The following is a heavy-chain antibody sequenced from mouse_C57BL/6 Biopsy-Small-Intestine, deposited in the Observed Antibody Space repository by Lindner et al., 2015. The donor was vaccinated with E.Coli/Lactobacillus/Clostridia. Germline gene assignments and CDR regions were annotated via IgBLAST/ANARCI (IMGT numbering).Heavy chain of an antibody. V-gene: IGHV1-18*01. Sequence: SVKVSCKASGYTFTDYYMYWVRQAPGQGLEWMGWINPNSGGTNYAQKFQDRVTMTRDTSISTAYMELSSLRSDDTAIYYCARAQRGIAVVGNSGGGDYWGQGTLVTVSS. CDR1: GYTFTDYY. D-gene: IGHD1-3*01. CDR3: ARAQRGIAVVGNSGGGDY. CDR2: INPNSGGT. J-gene: IGHJ4*01.